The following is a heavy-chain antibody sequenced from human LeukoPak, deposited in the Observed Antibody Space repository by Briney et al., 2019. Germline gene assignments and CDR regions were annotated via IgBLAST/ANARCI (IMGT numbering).Heavy chain of an antibody. Sequence: SETLSLTCTVSGYSISSGYYWGWIRQPPGKGLEWIGSIYYSGSTYYNPSLKSRVTISVDTSKNQFSLKLSSVTAADTAVYYCARVSYDYVWGSFDYWGQGTLVTVSS. D-gene: IGHD3-16*01. V-gene: IGHV4-38-2*02. J-gene: IGHJ4*02. CDR1: GYSISSGYY. CDR3: ARVSYDYVWGSFDY. CDR2: IYYSGST.